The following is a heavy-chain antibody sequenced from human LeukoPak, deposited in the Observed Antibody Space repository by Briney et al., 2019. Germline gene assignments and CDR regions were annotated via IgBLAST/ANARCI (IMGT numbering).Heavy chain of an antibody. CDR3: ASLISVRGVIIDY. D-gene: IGHD3-10*01. CDR2: IYHSGST. V-gene: IGHV4-61*08. J-gene: IGHJ4*02. CDR1: GASVSSSGYY. Sequence: SETLSLTCTVSGASVSSSGYYWSWIRQPPGKGLEWIGYIYHSGSTNYNPSLKSRVTISVDTSKNQFSLKLSSVTAADTAVYCCASLISVRGVIIDYWGQGTLVTVSS.